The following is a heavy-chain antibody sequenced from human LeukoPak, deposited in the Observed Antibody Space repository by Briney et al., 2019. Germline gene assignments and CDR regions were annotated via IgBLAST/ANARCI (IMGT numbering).Heavy chain of an antibody. D-gene: IGHD5-24*01. J-gene: IGHJ4*01. V-gene: IGHV4-59*08. CDR3: ASHTAGHGSGY. CDR1: GAPISSFH. Sequence: PSGTLSPTFPVPGAPISSFHWSWVRQPQGKGLEWIGHIYNSGSTRYNPSLKSRVAISVDTSNNQFSLNLNSVTVADTAVYYCASHTAGHGSGYWGHGILVTVSS. CDR2: IYNSGST.